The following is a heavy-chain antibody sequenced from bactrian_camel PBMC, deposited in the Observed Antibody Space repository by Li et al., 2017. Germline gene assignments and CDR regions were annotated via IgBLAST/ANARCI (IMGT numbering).Heavy chain of an antibody. V-gene: IGHV3S53*01. CDR2: IDDDGTI. CDR3: AARACYRDFDVPYNY. CDR1: GTMYNNNC. J-gene: IGHJ4*01. D-gene: IGHD4*01. Sequence: VQLVESGGGSVQAGGSLRLSCAASGTMYNNNCMAWFRQAPGKARKEREGVAVIDDDGTISYADSVKGRFTISKDNAQNTAYLQMNSPKPEDTAMYYCAARACYRDFDVPYNYWGQGTQVTVS.